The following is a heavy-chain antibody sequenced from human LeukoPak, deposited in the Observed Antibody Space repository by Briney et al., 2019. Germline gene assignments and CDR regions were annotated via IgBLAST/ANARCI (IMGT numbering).Heavy chain of an antibody. Sequence: GGSLRLSCVASGFTFSYYSMNWVRQAPGKGLEWVSYINSISGEIWYADSVKGRFTISRDIFKNTLNLQMNSLRVEDTAVYYCARDVSRGYLRPLDVWGQGTTVTVSS. V-gene: IGHV3-21*05. D-gene: IGHD1-1*01. J-gene: IGHJ6*02. CDR3: ARDVSRGYLRPLDV. CDR1: GFTFSYYS. CDR2: INSISGEI.